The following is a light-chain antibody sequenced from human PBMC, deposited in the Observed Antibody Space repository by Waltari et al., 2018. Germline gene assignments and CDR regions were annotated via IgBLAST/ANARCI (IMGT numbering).Light chain of an antibody. J-gene: IGKJ4*01. V-gene: IGKV3-15*01. Sequence: ETVVTQPPATLSVSPGERANVPCRASQSVSSNLAWYQQKPGQAPRLLIYGASIRATGIPARFSGSGSGTEFTLTISSLQSEDFAVYYCQHYNIWPPLTFGGGTKVEIK. CDR2: GAS. CDR3: QHYNIWPPLT. CDR1: QSVSSN.